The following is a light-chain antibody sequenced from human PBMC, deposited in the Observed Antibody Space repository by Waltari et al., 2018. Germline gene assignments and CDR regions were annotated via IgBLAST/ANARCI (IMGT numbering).Light chain of an antibody. V-gene: IGLV4-69*01. CDR3: QTGRHGIWV. CDR1: SGYRRDS. J-gene: IGLJ3*02. Sequence: QLVLTQSPSASASLGASVKLTCTLSSGYRRDSIAWHPQPPEKGPRYLMKVNSDGSQSKGEGIPDRFSGSRSGAERYLTISRRQSEAEAEYYCQTGRHGIWVFGGGTKLTVL. CDR2: VNSDGSQ.